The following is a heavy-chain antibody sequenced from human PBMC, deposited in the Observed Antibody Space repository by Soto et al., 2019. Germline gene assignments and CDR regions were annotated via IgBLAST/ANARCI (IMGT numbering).Heavy chain of an antibody. Sequence: SETLSLTCAVYGGSFSGYYWSWIRQPPGKGLEWIGDINHSGSTNYNPSLKSRVTISVDTSKNQFSLKLSSVTAADTAVYYCARHAYRSGWADHWGQGTLVTVSS. CDR3: ARHAYRSGWADH. V-gene: IGHV4-34*01. D-gene: IGHD6-19*01. J-gene: IGHJ4*02. CDR2: INHSGST. CDR1: GGSFSGYY.